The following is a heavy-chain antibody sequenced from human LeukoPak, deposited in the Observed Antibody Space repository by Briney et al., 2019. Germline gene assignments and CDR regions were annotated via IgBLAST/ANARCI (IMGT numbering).Heavy chain of an antibody. J-gene: IGHJ4*02. D-gene: IGHD6-19*01. CDR3: AKDMFLDRAVAGPGDY. Sequence: GGSLRLSCAASGFTFSSYAMHWVRQAPGKGLEWVAVISYDGSNKYYADSVKGRFTISRDNSKNTLYLQMNSLRAEDTAVYYCAKDMFLDRAVAGPGDYWGQGTLVTVSS. CDR1: GFTFSSYA. CDR2: ISYDGSNK. V-gene: IGHV3-30-3*01.